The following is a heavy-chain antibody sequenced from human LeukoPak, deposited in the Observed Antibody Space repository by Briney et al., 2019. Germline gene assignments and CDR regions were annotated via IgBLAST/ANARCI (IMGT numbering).Heavy chain of an antibody. CDR1: GFTFSTFA. V-gene: IGHV3-23*01. J-gene: IGHJ4*02. D-gene: IGHD1-1*01. CDR2: IGGSGDTT. CDR3: TIDGPTQLSLDY. Sequence: PGRSLRLSCAASGFTFSTFAMTWVRQAPGKGLEWVSAIGGSGDTTYYADSVKGRFTISRDNSKNTLYLQMNSLRAEDTAVYYCTIDGPTQLSLDYWGQGTLVTVSS.